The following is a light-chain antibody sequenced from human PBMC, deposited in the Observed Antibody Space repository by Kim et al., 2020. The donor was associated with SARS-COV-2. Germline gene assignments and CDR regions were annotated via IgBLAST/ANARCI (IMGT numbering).Light chain of an antibody. V-gene: IGLV2-14*03. CDR2: DVH. J-gene: IGLJ1*01. Sequence: GLSITISCTGTRLDVGGYNYVSWYQQHPGKAPKLRFYDVHNRPTGVSDRFSGSKSGNTASLTISGLQAEDEADYYCSSWASTTSYVFGTGTKVTVL. CDR3: SSWASTTSYV. CDR1: RLDVGGYNY.